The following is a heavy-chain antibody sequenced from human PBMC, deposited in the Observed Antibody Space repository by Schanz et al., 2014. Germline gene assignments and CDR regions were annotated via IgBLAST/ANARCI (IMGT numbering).Heavy chain of an antibody. CDR2: IYHSGST. CDR3: ARGHHPHGITVAARGFDP. V-gene: IGHV4-4*02. D-gene: IGHD6-19*01. Sequence: QVQLQESDPGLVKPSGTLSLTCAVSGGSISSSDWWSWVRQPPGKGLEWIGEIYHSGSTNYNPSRKSRVTISVDKPKKQFSLKVTSMTAADTAVYYCARGHHPHGITVAARGFDPWGQGTLXTVSS. CDR1: GGSISSSDW. J-gene: IGHJ5*02.